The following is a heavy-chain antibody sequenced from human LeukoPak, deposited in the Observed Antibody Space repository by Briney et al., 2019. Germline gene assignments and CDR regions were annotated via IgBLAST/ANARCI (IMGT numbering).Heavy chain of an antibody. D-gene: IGHD6-19*01. Sequence: GGSLRLSCAASGFTFSSYAMHWVRQAPGKGLEWVAVISYDGSNKYYADSVKGRFTISRDNSKNTLYLQMNSLRAEDTAVHYCARGPSGWYYYYGMDVWGQGTTVTVSS. CDR3: ARGPSGWYYYYGMDV. V-gene: IGHV3-30-3*01. CDR2: ISYDGSNK. J-gene: IGHJ6*02. CDR1: GFTFSSYA.